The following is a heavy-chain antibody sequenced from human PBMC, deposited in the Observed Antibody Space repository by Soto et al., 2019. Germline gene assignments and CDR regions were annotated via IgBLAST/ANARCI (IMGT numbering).Heavy chain of an antibody. D-gene: IGHD3-16*02. CDR2: IYYSGST. CDR1: GGSISSSIDY. CDR3: AGLSMITFGGVIVYSVYYFDY. J-gene: IGHJ4*02. V-gene: IGHV4-39*01. Sequence: PSETLSLTCTVSGGSISSSIDYWGWIRQPPGKGLEWIGSIYYSGSTYYNPSLKSRVTISVDTSKNQFSLRLSSVTAADTAVYYCAGLSMITFGGVIVYSVYYFDYWGQGTLVTVSS.